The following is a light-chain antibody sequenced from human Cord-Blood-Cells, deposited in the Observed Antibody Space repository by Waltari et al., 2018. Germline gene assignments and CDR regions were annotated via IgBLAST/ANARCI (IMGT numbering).Light chain of an antibody. V-gene: IGLV2-23*01. CDR3: CSYAGSSTWV. CDR2: EGS. Sequence: QSALTQPASVSGSPGQSITISCNGTSSDVGSYNLVSWYQQHPGKAPKLMIYEGSKRPSGSSKGFSGSKSGNTASLTIAGLQSEDEADYYGCSYAGSSTWVFGGGTKLTVL. J-gene: IGLJ3*02. CDR1: SSDVGSYNL.